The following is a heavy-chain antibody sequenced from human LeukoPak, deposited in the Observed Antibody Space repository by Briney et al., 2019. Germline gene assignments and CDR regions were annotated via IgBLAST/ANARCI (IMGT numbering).Heavy chain of an antibody. D-gene: IGHD4-17*01. CDR3: ASSLYGDYENY. J-gene: IGHJ4*02. V-gene: IGHV3-48*04. Sequence: GGSLRLSCAASGFTFSSYSMNWVRQAPGKGLEWVSYISSSSSTIYYADSVKGRFTISRDNAKNSLYLQMNSLRAEDTAVYYCASSLYGDYENYWGQGTLVTVSS. CDR2: ISSSSSTI. CDR1: GFTFSSYS.